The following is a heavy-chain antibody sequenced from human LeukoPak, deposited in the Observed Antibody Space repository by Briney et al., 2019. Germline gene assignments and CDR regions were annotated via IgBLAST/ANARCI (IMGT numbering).Heavy chain of an antibody. V-gene: IGHV3-21*01. CDR2: ISSSSSYI. Sequence: PGGSLRLSCAASGFTFSSYSMNWVRQAPGKGLEWVSSISSSSSYIYYADSVKGRFTISRDNAKNSLYLQMNSLRAEDTAVYYCARDLERDTNCSSTSCYFNWFDPWGQGTLVTVSS. D-gene: IGHD2-2*01. J-gene: IGHJ5*02. CDR3: ARDLERDTNCSSTSCYFNWFDP. CDR1: GFTFSSYS.